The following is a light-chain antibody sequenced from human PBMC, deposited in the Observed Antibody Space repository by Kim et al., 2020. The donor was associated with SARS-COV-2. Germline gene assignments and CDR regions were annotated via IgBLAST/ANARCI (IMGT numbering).Light chain of an antibody. CDR3: QASEV. CDR2: QDR. CDR1: TLGDKY. J-gene: IGLJ2*01. V-gene: IGLV3-1*01. Sequence: SYELTQPPSVSVSPGQTASITCSGDTLGDKYACWYQQKPGQSPVLIIYQDRKRPSGIPERFSGSNSGNTATLTISGTQAMDEAVYYCQASEVFGRGTQLTVL.